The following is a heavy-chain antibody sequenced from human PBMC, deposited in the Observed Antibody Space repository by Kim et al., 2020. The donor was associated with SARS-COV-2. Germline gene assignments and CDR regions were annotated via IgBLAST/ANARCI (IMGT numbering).Heavy chain of an antibody. CDR1: GFTFSSYA. CDR3: AREYLAVAGTRDGWRFDP. Sequence: GGSLRLSCAASGFTFSSYAMHWVRQAPGKGLEWVAVISYDGSNKYYADSVKGRFTISRDNSKNTLYLQMNSLRAEDTAVYYCAREYLAVAGTRDGWRFDPWGQGTLVTVSS. CDR2: ISYDGSNK. D-gene: IGHD6-19*01. V-gene: IGHV3-30*04. J-gene: IGHJ5*02.